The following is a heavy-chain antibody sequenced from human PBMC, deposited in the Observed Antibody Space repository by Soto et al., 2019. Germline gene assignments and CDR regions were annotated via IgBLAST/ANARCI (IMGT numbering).Heavy chain of an antibody. CDR1: GGSIRSYY. CDR2: FYHSGNS. V-gene: IGHV4-59*01. J-gene: IGHJ6*02. D-gene: IGHD5-18*01. CDR3: ARISSVDPYGYVNGGLDV. Sequence: SETLSLTCSVSGGSIRSYYWSWIRQSPEKGLEWIGYFYHSGNSNYNPSLKSRVTISVDTTKNQLSLSLRSVTAADTAVYFCARISSVDPYGYVNGGLDVWGQGTTVTVSS.